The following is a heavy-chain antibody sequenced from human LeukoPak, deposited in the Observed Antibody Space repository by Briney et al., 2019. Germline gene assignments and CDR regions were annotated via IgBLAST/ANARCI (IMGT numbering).Heavy chain of an antibody. CDR2: MNPNSGNT. V-gene: IGHV1-8*01. CDR1: GYTFTSYD. D-gene: IGHD6-13*01. J-gene: IGHJ5*02. CDR3: ARGKKYSSSWYWFDP. Sequence: GASVKVSCKASGYTFTSYDINWVRQATGQGLEWMGWMNPNSGNTGYAQKFQGRVTITRNTSISTAYMELSSLRSEDTAVYYCARGKKYSSSWYWFDPWGQGTLVTVSS.